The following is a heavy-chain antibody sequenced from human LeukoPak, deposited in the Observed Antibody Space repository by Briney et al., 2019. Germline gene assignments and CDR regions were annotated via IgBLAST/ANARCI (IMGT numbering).Heavy chain of an antibody. D-gene: IGHD6-13*01. CDR2: IYHSGST. V-gene: IGHV4-59*08. Sequence: SETLSLTCTVSGGSISSYYWSWIRQPPGKGLEWIGYIYHSGSTNYNPSLKSRVTISVDTSKNQSALKLSSVTAADTAVYYCERQRSGYSSSFDYWGQGTLVTVSS. CDR1: GGSISSYY. J-gene: IGHJ4*02. CDR3: ERQRSGYSSSFDY.